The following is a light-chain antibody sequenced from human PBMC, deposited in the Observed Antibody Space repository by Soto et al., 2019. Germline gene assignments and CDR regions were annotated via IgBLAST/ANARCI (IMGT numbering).Light chain of an antibody. CDR3: QQYNSYPWT. Sequence: DIQMTQSPSTLSASVGDRVTITCRASQSISSGLAWYQQIPGKAPKLLIYKASSLESGVPSRFSGSGSGTEFTLTISSLQPDDCATYYGQQYNSYPWTFGQGTKVEIK. J-gene: IGKJ1*01. CDR1: QSISSG. CDR2: KAS. V-gene: IGKV1-5*03.